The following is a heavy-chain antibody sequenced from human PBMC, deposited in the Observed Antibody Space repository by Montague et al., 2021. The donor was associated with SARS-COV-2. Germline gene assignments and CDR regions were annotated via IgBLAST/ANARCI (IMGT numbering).Heavy chain of an antibody. J-gene: IGHJ4*02. CDR2: IFASGGT. CDR3: ARDGGFYGSGGYSL. Sequence: SETLSLTCTVAGGSIRSYSWSWIRQPSAKGLDWIGRIFASGGTIXSPSLMSRVSMSVDASKNQFSFILTSVTAAGTGVYSCARDGGFYGSGGYSLWGQGTLVTVSS. V-gene: IGHV4-4*07. D-gene: IGHD3-10*01. CDR1: GGSIRSYS.